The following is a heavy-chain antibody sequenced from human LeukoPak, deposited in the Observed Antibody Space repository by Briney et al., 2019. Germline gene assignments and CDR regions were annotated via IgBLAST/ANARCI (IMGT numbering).Heavy chain of an antibody. J-gene: IGHJ4*02. CDR1: GFIFSDYG. V-gene: IGHV3-30*02. Sequence: PGGSLRLSCAASGFIFSDYGMHWVRQAPGKGLKWVTFIRYEGTNKYYADSVKGRFTISRDNSRNTLYLQMNSLSSEDTAVYYCAKEGTASKPSDLDYWGQGTLVTVSS. CDR3: AKEGTASKPSDLDY. D-gene: IGHD1/OR15-1a*01. CDR2: IRYEGTNK.